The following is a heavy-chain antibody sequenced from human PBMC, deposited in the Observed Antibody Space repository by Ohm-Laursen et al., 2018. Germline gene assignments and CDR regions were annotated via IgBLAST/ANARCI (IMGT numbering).Heavy chain of an antibody. CDR2: IYNGDNT. Sequence: SLRLSCSASGFTVSSNYMSWVRQAPGMGLEWVSLIYNGDNTYYADSVKGRFTISRDNAKNSLYLQMNSLRAEDTAVYYCARGPKDRSGYYFGRSNWGQGTLVTVSS. J-gene: IGHJ4*02. D-gene: IGHD3-22*01. CDR1: GFTVSSNY. V-gene: IGHV3-53*01. CDR3: ARGPKDRSGYYFGRSN.